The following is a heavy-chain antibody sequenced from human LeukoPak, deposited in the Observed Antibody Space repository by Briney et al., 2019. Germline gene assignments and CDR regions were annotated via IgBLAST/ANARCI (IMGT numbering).Heavy chain of an antibody. CDR3: ASSYRSSSPYCDY. CDR2: IYYSGST. J-gene: IGHJ4*02. CDR1: GGSISRYY. V-gene: IGHV4-59*01. Sequence: PSETLSLTCNVSGGSISRYYWSWIRQPPGKGLEWIGYIYYSGSTNYNPSLKSRVTISVDTSKNQFSLTLTSVTAADTAVYYCASSYRSSSPYCDYWGEGTLVTVSA. D-gene: IGHD6-6*01.